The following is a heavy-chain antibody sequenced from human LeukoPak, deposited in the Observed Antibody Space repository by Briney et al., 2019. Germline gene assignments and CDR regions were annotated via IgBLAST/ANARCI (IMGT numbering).Heavy chain of an antibody. CDR1: GYTFTSYG. D-gene: IGHD3-22*01. V-gene: IGHV1-18*01. Sequence: ASVKVSCKASGYTFTSYGITWVRQGPGQGLEWMGWISGYSGSTNYAQKFQGRVTVTTDASTSTAYMDLRSLTSDDTALYYCARDHSPSSGYKYFDYWGQGTLVTVSS. CDR2: ISGYSGST. CDR3: ARDHSPSSGYKYFDY. J-gene: IGHJ4*02.